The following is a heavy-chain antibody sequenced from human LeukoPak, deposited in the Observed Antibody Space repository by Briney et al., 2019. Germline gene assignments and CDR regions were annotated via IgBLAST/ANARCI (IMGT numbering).Heavy chain of an antibody. D-gene: IGHD3-3*01. Sequence: GRSLRLSCAASGFPFRSYAMHWVRQAPGKGLEWVAAISYDGSDTYYADSVKGRFTISRDNSKNTLYLQMDSLRPEDTAVYYCARRQIFGVVIDFDYWGQGTLVTVSS. J-gene: IGHJ4*02. CDR1: GFPFRSYA. CDR3: ARRQIFGVVIDFDY. CDR2: ISYDGSDT. V-gene: IGHV3-30*04.